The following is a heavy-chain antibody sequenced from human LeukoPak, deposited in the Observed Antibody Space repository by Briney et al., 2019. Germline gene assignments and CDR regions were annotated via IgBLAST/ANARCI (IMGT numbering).Heavy chain of an antibody. CDR3: ARKAWQWLRNNNWFDP. J-gene: IGHJ5*02. V-gene: IGHV1-2*02. CDR1: GYTFTGYY. CDR2: INPNSGGT. D-gene: IGHD6-19*01. Sequence: GASVKVSCKASGYTFTGYYMHWVRQAPGQRLEWMGWINPNSGGTNYAQKFQGRVTMTRDTSISTAYMELSRLRSDDTAVYYCARKAWQWLRNNNWFDPWGQGTLVTVSS.